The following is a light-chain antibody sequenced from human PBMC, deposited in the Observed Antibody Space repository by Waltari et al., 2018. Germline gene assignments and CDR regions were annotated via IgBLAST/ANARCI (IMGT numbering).Light chain of an antibody. CDR1: QSVRSY. CDR2: DTS. CDR3: QQRHNWPLT. V-gene: IGKV3-11*01. Sequence: EIVLTQSPATLSLSPGERATPSCRASQSVRSYLAWYPQKPAQAPPLLIYDTSNRASGIPARFSGSGSGTDFSLSISSLEPEDFAVYYCQQRHNWPLTFGGGTKVEIK. J-gene: IGKJ4*01.